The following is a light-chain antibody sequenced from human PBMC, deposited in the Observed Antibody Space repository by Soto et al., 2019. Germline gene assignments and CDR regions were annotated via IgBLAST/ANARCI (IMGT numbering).Light chain of an antibody. CDR3: QQYNSYSIT. CDR1: QSISSY. V-gene: IGKV1-5*01. J-gene: IGKJ5*01. CDR2: DAS. Sequence: DIQMTQSPSSLSASVGDRVTITCRASQSISSYLNWYQQKPGKAPKLLIYDASSLESGVPSRFSGSGSGTEFTLTISSLQPDDFATYYCQQYNSYSITFGQGTRLETK.